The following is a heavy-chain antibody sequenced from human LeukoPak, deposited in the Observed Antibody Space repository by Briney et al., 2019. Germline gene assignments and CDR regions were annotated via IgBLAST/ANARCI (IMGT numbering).Heavy chain of an antibody. D-gene: IGHD3-10*01. J-gene: IGHJ4*02. CDR2: ISYSGST. Sequence: SETLSLTCTVSGGSISSYYWSWIRQPPGQGLEWSGYISYSGSTNYNPSLTSRVTISKDTSKNQFSLKLSSVTAADTAVYYCARGDFGAGTYLFDHWGQGTLVTVSS. CDR3: ARGDFGAGTYLFDH. V-gene: IGHV4-59*01. CDR1: GGSISSYY.